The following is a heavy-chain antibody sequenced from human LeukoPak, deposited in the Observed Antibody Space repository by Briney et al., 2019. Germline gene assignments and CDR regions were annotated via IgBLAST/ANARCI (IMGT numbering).Heavy chain of an antibody. D-gene: IGHD5-18*01. J-gene: IGHJ4*02. CDR3: ASRYSPFDF. V-gene: IGHV3-11*04. CDR1: GFTFSDYY. CDR2: ISSSGSST. Sequence: GGSLRLSCAASGFTFSDYYMSWIRQAPGKGLEWVSYISSSGSSTYYAGSVKGRFTISRDNAKNSLYLQMNSLRVEDTAVYYCASRYSPFDFWGQGTLVTVSS.